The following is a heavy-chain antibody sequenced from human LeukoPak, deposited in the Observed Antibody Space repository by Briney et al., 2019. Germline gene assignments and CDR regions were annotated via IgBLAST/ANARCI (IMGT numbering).Heavy chain of an antibody. J-gene: IGHJ4*02. D-gene: IGHD1-26*01. CDR1: GGSFSGYY. Sequence: SETLSLTCAVYGGSFSGYYWSWIRQPPGKGLEWIGEINHSGSTNYNPSLKSRVTISVDTSKNQFSLKLSSVTAADTAVYYCARVLGLFDYWGQGTLVTVSS. V-gene: IGHV4-34*01. CDR2: INHSGST. CDR3: ARVLGLFDY.